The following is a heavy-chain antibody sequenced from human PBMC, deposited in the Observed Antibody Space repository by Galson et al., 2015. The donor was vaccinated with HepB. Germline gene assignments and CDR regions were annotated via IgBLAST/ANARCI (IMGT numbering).Heavy chain of an antibody. CDR3: SRHPLDSADGIAFDI. J-gene: IGHJ3*02. V-gene: IGHV4-39*01. CDR1: GGSISSSSYY. D-gene: IGHD6-13*01. Sequence: ETLSLTCTVSGGSISSSSYYWDWIRQPPGKGLEWIATIYNSVTTYYNPSLKSRVTISVDTSRNQFSLNLNSVTAADTAVYFFSRHPLDSADGIAFDIWGHGTMVTVSS. CDR2: IYNSVTT.